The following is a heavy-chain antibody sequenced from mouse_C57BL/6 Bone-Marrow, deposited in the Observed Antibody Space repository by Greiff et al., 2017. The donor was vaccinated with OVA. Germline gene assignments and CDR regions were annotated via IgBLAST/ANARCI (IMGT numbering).Heavy chain of an antibody. D-gene: IGHD2-1*01. V-gene: IGHV1-69*01. CDR1: GYTFTSYW. CDR3: ARGGDGNYVVDYYAMDY. Sequence: QVQLQQPGAELVMPGASVKLSCKASGYTFTSYWMHWVKQRPGQGLEWIGEIDPSDSYTNYNQKFKGKSTLTVDKSSSTAYMQLSSLTSEDSAVYYCARGGDGNYVVDYYAMDYWGQGTSVTVSS. CDR2: IDPSDSYT. J-gene: IGHJ4*01.